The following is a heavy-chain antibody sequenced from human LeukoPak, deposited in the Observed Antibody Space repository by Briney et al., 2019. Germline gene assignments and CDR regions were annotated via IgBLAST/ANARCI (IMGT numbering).Heavy chain of an antibody. Sequence: ASVKVSCKASGYTFTSYYMHWVRQAPGQGLEWMGIINPSGGSTSYAQKFQGRVTMTRDTSTSTVYMELSSLRSEDTAVYYCARSCDLGITGIAAAGMGNWGQGTLVTVSS. J-gene: IGHJ4*02. CDR3: ARSCDLGITGIAAAGMGN. V-gene: IGHV1-46*01. CDR2: INPSGGST. D-gene: IGHD6-13*01. CDR1: GYTFTSYY.